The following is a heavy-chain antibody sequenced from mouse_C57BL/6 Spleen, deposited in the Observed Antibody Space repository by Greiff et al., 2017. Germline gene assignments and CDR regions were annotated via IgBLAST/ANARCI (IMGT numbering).Heavy chain of an antibody. Sequence: QVQLQQSGAELVKPGASVKISCKASGYAFSSYWMNWVKQRPGKGLEWIGQIYPGDGDTNYNGKFKGKAKLTADKSSSTAYMQLSSLTSEDSAVYFCARDYGSSRYYFDYGGQGTTLTVSS. V-gene: IGHV1-80*01. J-gene: IGHJ2*01. D-gene: IGHD1-1*01. CDR3: ARDYGSSRYYFDY. CDR2: IYPGDGDT. CDR1: GYAFSSYW.